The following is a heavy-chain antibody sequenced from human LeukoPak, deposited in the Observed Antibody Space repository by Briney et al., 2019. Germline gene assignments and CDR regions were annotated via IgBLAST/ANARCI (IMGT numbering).Heavy chain of an antibody. CDR3: AHTDMITFGGVRIDY. J-gene: IGHJ4*02. V-gene: IGHV2-5*02. D-gene: IGHD3-16*01. Sequence: SGPTLVKPTQTLTLTCTFSGFSLSTSGVGVGWIRQPPGKALEWLALIYWDDDKRYSPSLKSRLTITKDTSKNQVVLTMTNMDPVDTATCYCAHTDMITFGGVRIDYWGQGTLVTVSS. CDR1: GFSLSTSGVG. CDR2: IYWDDDK.